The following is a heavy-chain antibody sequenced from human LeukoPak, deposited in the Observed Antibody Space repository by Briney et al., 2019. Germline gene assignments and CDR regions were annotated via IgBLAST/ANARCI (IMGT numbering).Heavy chain of an antibody. V-gene: IGHV3-23*01. CDR3: ARRVPYSSSSVYFDC. D-gene: IGHD6-6*01. CDR1: GFTFSSYA. Sequence: RGSLRLSCAASGFTFSSYAMSWVRQAPGKGLEWVSAISDSGGSTYHADSVKGRFTISRDNSKNTVYLQMNSLRAEDTALYYCARRVPYSSSSVYFDCWGQGTLVTVSS. J-gene: IGHJ4*02. CDR2: ISDSGGST.